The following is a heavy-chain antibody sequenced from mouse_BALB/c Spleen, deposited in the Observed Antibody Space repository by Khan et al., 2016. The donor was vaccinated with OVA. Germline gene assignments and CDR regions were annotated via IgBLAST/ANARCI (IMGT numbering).Heavy chain of an antibody. V-gene: IGHV1-9*01. CDR1: GYTFSSYW. Sequence: QVQLKQSGGDLMKPGASVKISCKATGYTFSSYWIEWVKQRPGHGLEWIGQIFPGSVSTTYNEKFKGKATFTADTSSNTAYMQLSSLTSEDSAVFDCASGGYGGFAYWGQGTLVTVSA. CDR2: IFPGSVST. J-gene: IGHJ3*01. CDR3: ASGGYGGFAY. D-gene: IGHD2-2*01.